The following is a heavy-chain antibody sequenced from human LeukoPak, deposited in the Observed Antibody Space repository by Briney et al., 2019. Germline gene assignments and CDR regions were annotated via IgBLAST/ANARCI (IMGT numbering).Heavy chain of an antibody. D-gene: IGHD4-17*01. V-gene: IGHV3-48*01. CDR3: ARSLGATVTPYYFDY. CDR1: GFTFSSYS. CDR2: ISVSSSTI. Sequence: PGGSLRLSCAASGFTFSSYSMNWVRQAPGKGLEWVSYISVSSSTIYYAESVRGRFTISRDNAKNSLYLQMNSLRAEDTAVYYCARSLGATVTPYYFDYWGQGTLVTVSS. J-gene: IGHJ4*02.